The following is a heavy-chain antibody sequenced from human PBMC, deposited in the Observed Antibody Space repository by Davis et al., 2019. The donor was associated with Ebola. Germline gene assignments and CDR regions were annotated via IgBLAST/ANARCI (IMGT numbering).Heavy chain of an antibody. J-gene: IGHJ5*02. CDR2: IYYSGST. D-gene: IGHD3-10*01. Sequence: SETLSLTCAVSGGSISSYYWSWIRQPPGKGLEWIGYIYYSGSTYYNPSLKSRVTISVDTSKNQFSLKLSSVTAADTAVYYCAGRITMVRGVIANWFDPWGQGTLVTVSS. V-gene: IGHV4-59*04. CDR3: AGRITMVRGVIANWFDP. CDR1: GGSISSYY.